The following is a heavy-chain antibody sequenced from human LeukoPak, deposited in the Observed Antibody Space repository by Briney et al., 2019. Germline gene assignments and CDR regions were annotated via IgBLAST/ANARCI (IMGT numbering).Heavy chain of an antibody. CDR2: IIPILGIA. CDR1: GGTFSSYA. CDR3: ARGFDYYDSSGYHPPDV. Sequence: GASVKVSCKASGGTFSSYAISWVRQAPGQGLEWMGRIIPILGIANYAQKFQGRVTITADKSTSTVYMELSSLRSEDTAVYYCARGFDYYDSSGYHPPDVWGQGTTVTVSS. D-gene: IGHD3-22*01. J-gene: IGHJ6*02. V-gene: IGHV1-69*04.